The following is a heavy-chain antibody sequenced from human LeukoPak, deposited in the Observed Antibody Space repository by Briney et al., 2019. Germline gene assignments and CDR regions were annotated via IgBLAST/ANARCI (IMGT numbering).Heavy chain of an antibody. V-gene: IGHV3-11*04. CDR3: ARRFWSGYYNWFDP. Sequence: KPGGSLRLSCAASGFTFSDYYMSWIRQAPGKGLEWVSYISSSGSTIYYADSVKGRFTISRDNAKNSLYLQMNSLRAEDTAVYYFARRFWSGYYNWFDPWGQGTLVTVSS. J-gene: IGHJ5*02. CDR1: GFTFSDYY. D-gene: IGHD3-3*01. CDR2: ISSSGSTI.